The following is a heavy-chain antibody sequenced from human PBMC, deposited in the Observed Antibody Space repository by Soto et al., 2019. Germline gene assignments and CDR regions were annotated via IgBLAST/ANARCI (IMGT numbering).Heavy chain of an antibody. CDR2: ISGSGGST. Sequence: VGSLRLSCAASGFTFSSYAMSWVRQAPGKGLEWVSAISGSGGSTYYADSVNGRFTISRDNSKNTLYLQMNSLRAEDTAVYYCALSSPYDFCSGYTIDYWGQGTLVTVSS. J-gene: IGHJ4*02. D-gene: IGHD3-3*01. CDR1: GFTFSSYA. CDR3: ALSSPYDFCSGYTIDY. V-gene: IGHV3-23*01.